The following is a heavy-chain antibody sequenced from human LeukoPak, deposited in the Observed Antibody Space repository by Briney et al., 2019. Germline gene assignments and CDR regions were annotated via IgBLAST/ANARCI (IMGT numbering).Heavy chain of an antibody. V-gene: IGHV3-30-3*01. CDR2: ISYDGSNI. J-gene: IGHJ4*02. CDR1: GFDFNNYV. CDR3: AKGKQWLVI. D-gene: IGHD6-19*01. Sequence: GRSLRLSCAASGFDFNNYVMHWVRQAPGKGLEWVAVISYDGSNIYYSDSVKGRFTISRDNSKNTLYLQMNSLRAEDTAVYYCAKGKQWLVIWGQGTLVTVSS.